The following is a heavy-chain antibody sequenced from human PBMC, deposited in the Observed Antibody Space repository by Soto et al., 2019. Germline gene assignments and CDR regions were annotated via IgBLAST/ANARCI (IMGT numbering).Heavy chain of an antibody. V-gene: IGHV3-15*07. CDR1: GLKFSDAW. Sequence: EGQLVESGGGLVKPGDSRRLSCAVSGLKFSDAWMNWVRQAPGKGLEWGGRIKSKGGGEKKDYAAPGKGRFAISRDDSRDTLYLQMNSLKIEDTAVYYCAWDNSGRFRTDHWGQGTLVTVS. CDR2: IKSKGGGEKK. CDR3: AWDNSGRFRTDH. D-gene: IGHD4-4*01. J-gene: IGHJ4*02.